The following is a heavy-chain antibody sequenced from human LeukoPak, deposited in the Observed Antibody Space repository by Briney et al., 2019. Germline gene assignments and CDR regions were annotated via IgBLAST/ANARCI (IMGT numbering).Heavy chain of an antibody. CDR1: GYTFTSYG. Sequence: ASVKVSCKASGYTFTSYGISWVRQAPGQGLEGMGWISAYNGNTNYAQKLQGRVTMTTDTSTSTAYMELRSQRSDDTAVYYCARGIAVEFYYYMDVWGKGTTVTVSS. V-gene: IGHV1-18*01. CDR3: ARGIAVEFYYYMDV. J-gene: IGHJ6*03. D-gene: IGHD6-19*01. CDR2: ISAYNGNT.